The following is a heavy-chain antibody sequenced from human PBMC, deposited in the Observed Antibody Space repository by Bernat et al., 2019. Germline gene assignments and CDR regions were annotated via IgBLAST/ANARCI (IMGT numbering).Heavy chain of an antibody. J-gene: IGHJ4*02. CDR1: GGTFSSYA. CDR3: ATGLSDLGELSCFDY. CDR2: IIPIFGIA. D-gene: IGHD3-16*02. Sequence: QVQLVQSGAEVKKPGSSVKVSCKASGGTFSSYAISWVRQAPGQGLEWMGGIIPIFGIANYAQKFQGRVTITAEKSTSTAYMELSSLRSEDTAVYYCATGLSDLGELSCFDYWGQGTLVTVSS. V-gene: IGHV1-69*17.